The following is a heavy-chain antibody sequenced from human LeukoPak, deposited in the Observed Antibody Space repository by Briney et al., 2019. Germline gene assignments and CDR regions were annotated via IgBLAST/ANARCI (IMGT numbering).Heavy chain of an antibody. CDR2: INPNSGGT. CDR1: GYTFTGYY. Sequence: ASVKVSCKASGYTFTGYYMHWVRQAPGQGLEWMGWINPNSGGTNYAQKFQGRVTMTRDTSISTAYMELSRLRSDDTAVYYCARDGEYSPDIYGGNSPFDPWGQGTLVTVSS. CDR3: ARDGEYSPDIYGGNSPFDP. D-gene: IGHD4-23*01. V-gene: IGHV1-2*02. J-gene: IGHJ5*02.